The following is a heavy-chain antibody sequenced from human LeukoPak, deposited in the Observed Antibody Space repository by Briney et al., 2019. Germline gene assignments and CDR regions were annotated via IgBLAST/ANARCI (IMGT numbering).Heavy chain of an antibody. CDR1: GYIFTDYY. CDR2: INPNSGGT. CDR3: ARDKHNWNYQGGIDY. Sequence: ASVKVSCKASGYIFTDYYMHWVRQAPGQELGWMGRINPNSGGTSYAQKFQGRVTMTRDTSISTAYTELSSLRSDDTAVYYCARDKHNWNYQGGIDYWGQGTLVTVSS. V-gene: IGHV1/OR15-1*02. J-gene: IGHJ4*02. D-gene: IGHD1-7*01.